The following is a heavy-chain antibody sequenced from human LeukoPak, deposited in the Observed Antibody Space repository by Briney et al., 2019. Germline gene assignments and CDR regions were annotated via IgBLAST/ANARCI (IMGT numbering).Heavy chain of an antibody. CDR1: GFTFSSYA. CDR2: ISGSGGST. D-gene: IGHD6-6*01. CDR3: AKALAARPPFGHYYYMDV. Sequence: GGSLRLSSAASGFTFSSYAMSWVRQAPGKGLEWVSAISGSGGSTYYADSVKGRFTISRDNSKDTLYLQMNSLRAEDTAVYYCAKALAARPPFGHYYYMDVWGKGTTVTVSS. V-gene: IGHV3-23*01. J-gene: IGHJ6*03.